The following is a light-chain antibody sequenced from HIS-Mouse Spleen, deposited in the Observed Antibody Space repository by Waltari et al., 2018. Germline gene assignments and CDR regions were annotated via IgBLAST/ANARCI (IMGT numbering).Light chain of an antibody. V-gene: IGLV2-23*01. CDR1: SSYVGSYTL. CDR2: EGS. Sequence: QSALTQPASVSGSPGPSITISCTGPSSYVGSYTLVSWYQQHPGKAPKLMIYEGSKRPSGVSNRFSGSKSGNTASLTISGLQAEDEADYYCCSYAGSSTWVFGGGTKLTVL. J-gene: IGLJ3*02. CDR3: CSYAGSSTWV.